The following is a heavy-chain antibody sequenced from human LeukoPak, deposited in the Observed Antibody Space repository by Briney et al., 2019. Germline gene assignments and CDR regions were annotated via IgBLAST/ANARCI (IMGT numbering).Heavy chain of an antibody. Sequence: GGSLRLSCAASGFTFDDYTMHWVRQAPGKGLEWVSLISWDGGSTYYADSVKGRFTISRDNSKNTLYLQMNSLRAEDTAVYYCAPRGSLDWGQGTLVTVSS. CDR1: GFTFDDYT. V-gene: IGHV3-43*01. CDR2: ISWDGGST. D-gene: IGHD1-26*01. CDR3: APRGSLD. J-gene: IGHJ4*02.